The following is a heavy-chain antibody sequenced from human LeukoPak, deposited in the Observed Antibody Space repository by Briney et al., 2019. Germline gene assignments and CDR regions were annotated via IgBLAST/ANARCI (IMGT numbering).Heavy chain of an antibody. CDR1: GGSFSDYY. Sequence: SETLSLTCTVYGGSFSDYYWTWIRQPPGKGLEWIGEINHSGSTTNYNPSLKNRVTISADTSKNQFSLKLTSVTAADTAVYYCATYRYDSSGYYWYFDLWGRGTLVTVSS. CDR2: INHSGSTT. V-gene: IGHV4-34*01. CDR3: ATYRYDSSGYYWYFDL. D-gene: IGHD3-22*01. J-gene: IGHJ2*01.